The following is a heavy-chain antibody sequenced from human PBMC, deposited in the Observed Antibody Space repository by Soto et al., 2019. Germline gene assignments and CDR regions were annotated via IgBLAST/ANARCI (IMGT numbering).Heavy chain of an antibody. J-gene: IGHJ6*04. Sequence: EVQLVESGGGLVQPGGSLRLSCAASGFTFSGRSMHWVRQAPGKGLVWVSGIDNAGTDSTYADSVKGRFTSSRDNAKNTLYLQINCLRFEGTAVYYCARGWFGPDVGGKGTSVSVSS. CDR2: IDNAGTDS. V-gene: IGHV3-74*01. D-gene: IGHD3-10*01. CDR3: ARGWFGPDV. CDR1: GFTFSGRS.